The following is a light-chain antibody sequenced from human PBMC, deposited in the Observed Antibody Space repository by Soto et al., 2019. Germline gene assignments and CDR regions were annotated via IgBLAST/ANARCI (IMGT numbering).Light chain of an antibody. CDR2: QVT. J-gene: IGLJ3*02. V-gene: IGLV2-14*01. CDR1: TRDIAGYNY. Sequence: QSALTQPASVSGSLGQSITISCTGTTRDIAGYNYISWYQQLPGKAPKLMIYQVTIRPSGISNRFSGSRSGNTASLTISGLQAEDESDYYCSSYTSSSTWVFGGGTKVTVL. CDR3: SSYTSSSTWV.